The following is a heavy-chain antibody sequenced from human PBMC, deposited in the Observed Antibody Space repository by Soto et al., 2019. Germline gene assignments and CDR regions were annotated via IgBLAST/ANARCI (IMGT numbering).Heavy chain of an antibody. Sequence: EVQLAESGGGLVQPGGSVRLSCAASGFTFNSYSLNWIRQAPGRGLEWLSYIGSSSSVILYADSVKGRFTISRDNAESSVSLQMNSLRVEDTAVYYCARQGGAGQIDFLGLGVQLTVSS. J-gene: IGHJ4*02. D-gene: IGHD6-19*01. CDR1: GFTFNSYS. V-gene: IGHV3-48*01. CDR2: IGSSSSVI. CDR3: ARQGGAGQIDF.